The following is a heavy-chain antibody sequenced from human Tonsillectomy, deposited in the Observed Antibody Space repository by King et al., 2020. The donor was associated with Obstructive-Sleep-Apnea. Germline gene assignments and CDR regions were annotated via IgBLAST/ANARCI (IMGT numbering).Heavy chain of an antibody. CDR3: GRAITMISYDAFDI. J-gene: IGHJ3*02. CDR2: IYYSGST. CDR1: GGSISSSSYY. Sequence: LQLQESGPGLVKPSETLSLTCTVSGGSISSSSYYWGWIRQPPGKGLEWIGSIYYSGSTYYNPSLKSRVTISVDTSKNQFSLRLSSVTAADTAVYYCGRAITMISYDAFDIWGQGTMVTVSS. D-gene: IGHD3-22*01. V-gene: IGHV4-39*07.